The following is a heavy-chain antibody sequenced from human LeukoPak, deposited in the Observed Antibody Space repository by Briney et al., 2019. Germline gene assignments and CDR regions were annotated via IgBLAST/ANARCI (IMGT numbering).Heavy chain of an antibody. CDR3: AREGGPYRPLDY. V-gene: IGHV4-4*02. CDR2: VNLQGST. CDR1: GGSISNTNS. J-gene: IGHJ4*02. Sequence: SETLSLTCGVSGGSISNTNSWTWVRQPPGKRLEWIGEVNLQGSTNYNPSLKSRVAISVDKSENHISLKLTSVTAAHTAVYYCAREGGPYRPLDYSGQGTLVTVAS.